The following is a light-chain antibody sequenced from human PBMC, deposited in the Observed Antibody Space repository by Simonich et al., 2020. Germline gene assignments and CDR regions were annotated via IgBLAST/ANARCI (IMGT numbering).Light chain of an antibody. V-gene: IGKV3-15*01. CDR3: QQYNNWPLT. Sequence: EIVMPQSPATLSVSPVERATLACRASQSVSSNLAWYQQKPGQAPRLLISGASTRATGIPARFSGSGSGTEFTLTISSMQSEDFAVYYCQQYNNWPLTFGGGNKVEIK. J-gene: IGKJ4*01. CDR2: GAS. CDR1: QSVSSN.